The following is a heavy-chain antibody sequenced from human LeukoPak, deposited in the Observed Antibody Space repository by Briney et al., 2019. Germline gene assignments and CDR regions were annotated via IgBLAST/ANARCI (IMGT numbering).Heavy chain of an antibody. CDR1: GFTFDDYP. J-gene: IGHJ4*02. Sequence: PGRSLRLSCTPSGFTFDDYPLHWVRQAPGKGLEWVAFIRYDGRNKYYADSVKGRFTISRDNSKNTLYLQMNSLRAEDTAVYYCARDWDGGSGLDLLDYWGQGTLVTVSS. CDR3: ARDWDGGSGLDLLDY. V-gene: IGHV3-30*04. CDR2: IRYDGRNK. D-gene: IGHD3-22*01.